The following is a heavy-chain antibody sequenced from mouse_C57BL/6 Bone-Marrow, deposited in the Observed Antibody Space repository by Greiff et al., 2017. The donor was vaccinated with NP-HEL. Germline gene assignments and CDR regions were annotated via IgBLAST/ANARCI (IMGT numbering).Heavy chain of an antibody. V-gene: IGHV2-9-1*01. J-gene: IGHJ4*01. Sequence: VQLVESGPGLVAPSQSLSITCTVSGFSLTSYAISWVRQPPGKGLEWLGVLWTGGGTNYNSALKSRLSISKDNSKSQVFLKMNSLQTDDTARYYCARGRLLPHYYAMDYWGQGTSVTVSS. CDR3: ARGRLLPHYYAMDY. CDR2: LWTGGGT. CDR1: GFSLTSYA. D-gene: IGHD2-3*01.